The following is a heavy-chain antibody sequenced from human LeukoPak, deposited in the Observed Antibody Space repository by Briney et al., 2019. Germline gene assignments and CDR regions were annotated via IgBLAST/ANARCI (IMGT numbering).Heavy chain of an antibody. V-gene: IGHV4-30-2*02. CDR1: GGSISSGGYS. CDR3: ARKVITFDV. D-gene: IGHD3-16*01. Sequence: SETLSLTCAVSGGSISSGGYSWSWVRQPPGEGLEWVGYIYHSGSTYYNPSLQSRVTISLDRSKNQFSLKLSSVTAADTAVYYCARKVITFDVWGKGTTVTVSS. J-gene: IGHJ6*04. CDR2: IYHSGST.